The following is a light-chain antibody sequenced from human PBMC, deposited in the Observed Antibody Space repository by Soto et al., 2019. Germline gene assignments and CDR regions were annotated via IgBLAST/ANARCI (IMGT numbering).Light chain of an antibody. CDR1: QVVSSN. J-gene: IGKJ5*01. CDR2: GAS. CDR3: KQYHNWPPIA. V-gene: IGKV3D-15*03. Sequence: EIVVTQSPVTLSVSPGERATLSCRDSQVVSSNVAWYQQKPGQARSRLICGASSRATSTPARLSGGGSGTEFTFTISILEYEDFAVYCCKQYHNWPPIAFGQGTRLEI.